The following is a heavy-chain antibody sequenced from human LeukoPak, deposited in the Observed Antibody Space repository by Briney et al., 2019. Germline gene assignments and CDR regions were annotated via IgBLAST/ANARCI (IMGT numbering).Heavy chain of an antibody. CDR1: GYTFTSYG. CDR2: ISAYNGNT. Sequence: GASVTVSCKASGYTFTSYGISWVRQAPGQGLEWMGWISAYNGNTNYAQKLQGRVTMTTDTSTSTAYMELRSLRSDDTAVYYCARGQDYYDSSGYWGYWGQGPLVTVSS. J-gene: IGHJ4*02. V-gene: IGHV1-18*01. CDR3: ARGQDYYDSSGYWGY. D-gene: IGHD3-22*01.